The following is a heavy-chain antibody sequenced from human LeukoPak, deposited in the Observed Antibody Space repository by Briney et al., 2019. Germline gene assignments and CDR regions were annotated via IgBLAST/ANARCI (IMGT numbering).Heavy chain of an antibody. CDR3: ARRWTYCSSTSCPGMKGSLDY. J-gene: IGHJ4*02. Sequence: GGSLRLSCAASGFTFSSYGMHWVRQAPGKGLEWVAFIRYDGSNKYYADSVKGRFTISRDNSKNTLYLQMNSLRAEDTAVYYCARRWTYCSSTSCPGMKGSLDYWGQGTLVTVSS. D-gene: IGHD2-2*01. V-gene: IGHV3-30*02. CDR2: IRYDGSNK. CDR1: GFTFSSYG.